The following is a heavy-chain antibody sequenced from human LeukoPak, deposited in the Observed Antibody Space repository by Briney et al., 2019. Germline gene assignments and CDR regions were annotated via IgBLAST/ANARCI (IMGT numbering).Heavy chain of an antibody. D-gene: IGHD3-3*01. CDR2: IYYSGST. CDR1: GGSISSYY. J-gene: IGHJ6*03. CDR3: ARVSYDFWSGPYYYYYYYMDV. Sequence: SQTLPLTCTVSGGSISSYYWSWIRQPPGKGLEWIGYIYYSGSTNYNPSLKSRVTISVDTSKNQFSLNLTSVTAADTAVYYCARVSYDFWSGPYYYYYYYMDVWGRGTTVSVSS. V-gene: IGHV4-59*01.